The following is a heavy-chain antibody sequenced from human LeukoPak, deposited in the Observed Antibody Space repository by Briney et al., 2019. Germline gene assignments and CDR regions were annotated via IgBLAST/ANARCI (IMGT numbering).Heavy chain of an antibody. Sequence: ASVKVSCKTPGYTFTAYYIHWVRQAPGQGLEWMGWINPNSGDTNYAQKFQGRVIMTWDTSISTAYMELSKLRSDDTAVFYCARVHYYASGRLDSWGQGTLITVSS. CDR2: INPNSGDT. J-gene: IGHJ4*02. CDR3: ARVHYYASGRLDS. V-gene: IGHV1-2*02. CDR1: GYTFTAYY. D-gene: IGHD3-10*01.